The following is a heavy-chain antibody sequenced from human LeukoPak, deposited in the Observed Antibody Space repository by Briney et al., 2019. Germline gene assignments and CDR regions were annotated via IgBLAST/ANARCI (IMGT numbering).Heavy chain of an antibody. CDR2: IKSKTDGGTT. CDR1: GFTVSNAW. V-gene: IGHV3-15*01. D-gene: IGHD6-13*01. J-gene: IGHJ5*02. CDR3: TIAAAAGTGWWFDP. Sequence: GGSLRLSCAASGFTVSNAWMSWFRQAPGKGLEWVGRIKSKTDGGTTDYAAPVKGRFTISRDDSKNTLYLQMNSLKTEDTAVYYCTIAAAAGTGWWFDPWGQGALVTVSS.